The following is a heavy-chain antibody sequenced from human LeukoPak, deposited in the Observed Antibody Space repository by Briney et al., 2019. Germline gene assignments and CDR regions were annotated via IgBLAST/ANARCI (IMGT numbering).Heavy chain of an antibody. Sequence: GGSLRLSCAASGFTFSSYWMSWVRQAPGKGLEWVAYIKQDGSEKYYVDSVKGRFTISRDNAKNSVYLQMNSLRAEDTAVYYCARYDLSDGSESRYRSFDYWGQGTLVTVSS. CDR2: IKQDGSEK. D-gene: IGHD3-10*01. J-gene: IGHJ4*02. CDR1: GFTFSSYW. CDR3: ARYDLSDGSESRYRSFDY. V-gene: IGHV3-7*03.